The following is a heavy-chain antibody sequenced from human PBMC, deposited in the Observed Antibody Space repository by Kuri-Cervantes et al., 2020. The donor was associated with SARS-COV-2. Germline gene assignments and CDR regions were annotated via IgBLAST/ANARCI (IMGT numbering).Heavy chain of an antibody. V-gene: IGHV3-11*01. CDR3: AKDDFWSGYSKTGDYAMDV. J-gene: IGHJ6*02. Sequence: LSLTCAASGFTFSDYYMSWIRQAPGKGLEWVSYISSSDSTIYYADSVKGRFTISRDNSKNSLYLQMNSLRTEDTALYYCAKDDFWSGYSKTGDYAMDVWGQGTTVTISS. CDR2: ISSSDSTI. D-gene: IGHD3-3*01. CDR1: GFTFSDYY.